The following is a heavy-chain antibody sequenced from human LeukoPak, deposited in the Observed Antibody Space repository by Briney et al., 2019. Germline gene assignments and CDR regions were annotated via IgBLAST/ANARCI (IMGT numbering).Heavy chain of an antibody. Sequence: PGASVTVSCKASGYTFTSYGISWVRQAPGQGLEWMGWISAYNGNTNYAQKLQGRVTMTTDTSTSTAYMELRSLRSDDTAVYYCARAPRGIRRAGAFDIWGQGTMVTVSS. V-gene: IGHV1-18*01. CDR3: ARAPRGIRRAGAFDI. J-gene: IGHJ3*02. CDR2: ISAYNGNT. D-gene: IGHD2-15*01. CDR1: GYTFTSYG.